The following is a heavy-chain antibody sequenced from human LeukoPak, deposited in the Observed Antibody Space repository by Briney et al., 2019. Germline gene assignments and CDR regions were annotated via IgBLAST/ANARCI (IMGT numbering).Heavy chain of an antibody. CDR3: ARGGVPGQHLDY. CDR1: GYTFTANF. Sequence: GTSVKLPCKTSGYTFTANFMYWVRQAPGQGLEWMGWINPNTGGTNYAQTFQGRATMTRDSSSSTAYMELTRLTSDDTAVYYCARGGVPGQHLDYWGPGTLVTVSS. J-gene: IGHJ4*02. V-gene: IGHV1-2*02. CDR2: INPNTGGT. D-gene: IGHD2-8*02.